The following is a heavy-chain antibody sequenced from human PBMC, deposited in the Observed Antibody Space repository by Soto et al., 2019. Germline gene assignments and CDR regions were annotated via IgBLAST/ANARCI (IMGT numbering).Heavy chain of an antibody. CDR2: ISNYNGDT. Sequence: QVQLVQSGAEVKKPGASVKVSCKASGYTFTSYGISWVRQAPGQGLEWMGWISNYNGDTNYAQTLQGRVTMTTDTSTGTAYMELRSLKSDDTAVYYCTRGGQLFAGNYFDYWGQGTLVTVSS. CDR3: TRGGQLFAGNYFDY. D-gene: IGHD3-10*02. CDR1: GYTFTSYG. J-gene: IGHJ4*02. V-gene: IGHV1-18*01.